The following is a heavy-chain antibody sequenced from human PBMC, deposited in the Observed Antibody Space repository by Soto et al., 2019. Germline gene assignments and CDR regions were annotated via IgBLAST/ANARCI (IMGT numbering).Heavy chain of an antibody. V-gene: IGHV4-34*01. J-gene: IGHJ6*03. CDR1: SGSFSGYY. CDR3: ARHQGGEFFFYYYYYMDV. Sequence: SETLSLTCAVYSGSFSGYYWSWIRQPPGKGLEWIGEINHRGSTNYNVSLKSRVTISVDRSKNQFSLKLSSVTAADTAVYYCARHQGGEFFFYYYYYMDVWGKGTTVTVSS. CDR2: INHRGST. D-gene: IGHD3-16*01.